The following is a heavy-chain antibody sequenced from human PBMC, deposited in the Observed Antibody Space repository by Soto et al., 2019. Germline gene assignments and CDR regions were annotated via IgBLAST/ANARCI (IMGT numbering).Heavy chain of an antibody. V-gene: IGHV3-53*01. Sequence: GWSLRLSCAISVFSVISNYLSWVRQAPGKGLEWVSVRYSGGSTYYADSAQGRFTISRDKSNNTLYLQMRRVRAEDTAVYFCARHRHPRGTVGATSPLDPWGQGTQVTVSS. CDR3: ARHRHPRGTVGATSPLDP. D-gene: IGHD1-26*01. CDR1: VFSVISNY. CDR2: RYSGGST. J-gene: IGHJ5*02.